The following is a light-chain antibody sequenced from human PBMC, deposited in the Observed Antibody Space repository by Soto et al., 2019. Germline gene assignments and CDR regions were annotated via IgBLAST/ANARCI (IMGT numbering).Light chain of an antibody. Sequence: EIVMTQSPATLSVSPGERATLSCRASQSVSSNLAWYQQKPGQAPRLLIYGASTRATGIPTRFSGSGSGTEFTHTLSSLQSEDFAVYYCQQYNNWPQTFGQGTKVEIK. V-gene: IGKV3-15*01. CDR2: GAS. CDR3: QQYNNWPQT. J-gene: IGKJ1*01. CDR1: QSVSSN.